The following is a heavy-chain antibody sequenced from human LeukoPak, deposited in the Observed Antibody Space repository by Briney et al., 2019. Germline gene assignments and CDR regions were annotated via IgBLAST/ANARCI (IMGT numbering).Heavy chain of an antibody. Sequence: SETLSLTCAVYGGSFSGYYWSWIRQPPGKGLEWIGEINHSGSTNYNPSLKSRVTISVDTSKNQFSLKLSSVTAADTAVYYCARGSGTLDYWGQGTLVTVSS. J-gene: IGHJ4*02. CDR2: INHSGST. CDR1: GGSFSGYY. D-gene: IGHD6-13*01. V-gene: IGHV4-34*01. CDR3: ARGSGTLDY.